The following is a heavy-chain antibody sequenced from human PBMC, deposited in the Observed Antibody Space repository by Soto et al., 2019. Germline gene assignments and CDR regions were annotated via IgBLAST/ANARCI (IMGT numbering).Heavy chain of an antibody. CDR2: IGKGGGST. J-gene: IGHJ6*02. Sequence: GGALRVSCVVSGFTFSSHEMNWVRQAPGKGPEWIAKIGKGGGSTSYADSVKGRFTISRDNARDSLYLHMANLRAEDTAVYYCARDRSLIFAVPPYGMDVWGQGTTVPVSS. CDR1: GFTFSSHE. D-gene: IGHD3-3*01. V-gene: IGHV3-48*03. CDR3: ARDRSLIFAVPPYGMDV.